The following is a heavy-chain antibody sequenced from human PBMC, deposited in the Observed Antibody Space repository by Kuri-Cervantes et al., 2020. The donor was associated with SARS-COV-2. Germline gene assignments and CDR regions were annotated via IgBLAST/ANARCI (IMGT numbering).Heavy chain of an antibody. CDR1: GTVFSSFA. CDR2: TIPIFGSP. J-gene: IGHJ5*02. CDR3: ASRMGDLTSYTWYKWFDP. D-gene: IGHD3-16*01. Sequence: SVKVSCKASGTVFSSFAINWVRQAPGQGLEWMGGTIPIFGSPIYAQKFQGRLSITADESTSSVHMELSSLSSQDTAIFYCASRMGDLTSYTWYKWFDPWGQGTLVAVSS. V-gene: IGHV1-69*13.